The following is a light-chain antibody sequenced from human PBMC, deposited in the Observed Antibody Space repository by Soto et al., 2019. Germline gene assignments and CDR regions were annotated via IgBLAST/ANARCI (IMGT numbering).Light chain of an antibody. CDR3: LQHNSYPLT. V-gene: IGKV1-17*01. CDR1: QGIRND. Sequence: DIQMTQSPSSLSASVGDRVTITCRASQGIRNDLGWYQQKPGKAPKRLIYAAFSLQSGIQPRFSGSGSGTESTLTISSLQPDDFATAYYLQHNSYPLTFGGGTKVEIK. J-gene: IGKJ4*01. CDR2: AAF.